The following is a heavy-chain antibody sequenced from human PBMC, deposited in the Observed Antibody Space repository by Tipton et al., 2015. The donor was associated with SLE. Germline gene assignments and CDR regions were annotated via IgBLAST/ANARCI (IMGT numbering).Heavy chain of an antibody. CDR1: GYTFSSYH. D-gene: IGHD4-11*01. V-gene: IGHV1-46*01. Sequence: SGPEVKKPGASLKVSCKASGYTFSSYHMHWVRQAPGQGLEWMGIINPNGGSTRYAQKFQGRVTMTTDTSTSTVYMELSSLRSEDTAVYYCAREYYSNYGCAYWGQGTLVTVSS. J-gene: IGHJ4*02. CDR3: AREYYSNYGCAY. CDR2: INPNGGST.